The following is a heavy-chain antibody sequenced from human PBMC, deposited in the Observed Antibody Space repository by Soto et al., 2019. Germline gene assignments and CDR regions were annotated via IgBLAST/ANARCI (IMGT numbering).Heavy chain of an antibody. V-gene: IGHV3-33*01. Sequence: QVQLVESGGGVVQPGRSLRLSCAASGFTFSRYGMRWVRQAPGKGLEWVAVIWSDGGGKYYADSVKARFTISRDKSKNTMYLQMNSRRAEDTAVYYWARDTDGFLETEALDFWGQGTMVTVSS. CDR3: ARDTDGFLETEALDF. J-gene: IGHJ3*01. D-gene: IGHD3-3*01. CDR2: IWSDGGGK. CDR1: GFTFSRYG.